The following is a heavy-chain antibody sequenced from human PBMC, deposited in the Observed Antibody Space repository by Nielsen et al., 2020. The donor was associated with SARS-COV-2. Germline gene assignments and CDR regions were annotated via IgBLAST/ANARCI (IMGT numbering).Heavy chain of an antibody. CDR3: ARDGGATSWYFDL. D-gene: IGHD5-12*01. CDR2: IYYSGST. J-gene: IGHJ2*01. V-gene: IGHV4-61*01. CDR1: GSSISSSSYY. Sequence: SETLSLTCTVSGSSISSSSYYWSWIRQPPGKGLEWIGYIYYSGSTNYNPSLKSRVTISVDTSKNQFSLKLSSVTAADTAVYYCARDGGATSWYFDLWGRGTLVTVSS.